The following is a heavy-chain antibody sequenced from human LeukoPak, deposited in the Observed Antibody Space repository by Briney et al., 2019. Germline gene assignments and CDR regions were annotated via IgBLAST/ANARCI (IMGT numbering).Heavy chain of an antibody. CDR3: ARRSFGAILFDY. Sequence: ASGKVSCTASGYTFTSYYMHWVRQAPGQGLEWMGIINPSGGSTSYAQKFQGRVTMTRATSTSTVYMELSRQRNEDTAVYYCARRSFGAILFDYWGQGTLVTVSS. CDR1: GYTFTSYY. J-gene: IGHJ4*02. CDR2: INPSGGST. V-gene: IGHV1-46*01. D-gene: IGHD2-2*02.